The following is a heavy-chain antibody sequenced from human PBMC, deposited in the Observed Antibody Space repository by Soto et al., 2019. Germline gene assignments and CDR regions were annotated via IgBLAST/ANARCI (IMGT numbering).Heavy chain of an antibody. CDR3: TTGILGYCSGGSCYLPNRPDAFDI. CDR2: IKSKTDGGTT. D-gene: IGHD2-15*01. Sequence: GSLRLSCAASGFTFSNAWMSWVRQAPGKGLEWVGRIKSKTDGGTTDYAAPVKGRFTISRDDSKNTLYLQMNSLKTEDTAVYYCTTGILGYCSGGSCYLPNRPDAFDIWGQGTMVTVSS. J-gene: IGHJ3*02. V-gene: IGHV3-15*01. CDR1: GFTFSNAW.